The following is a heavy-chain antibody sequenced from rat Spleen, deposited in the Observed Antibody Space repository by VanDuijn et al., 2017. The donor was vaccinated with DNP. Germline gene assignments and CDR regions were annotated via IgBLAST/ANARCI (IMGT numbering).Heavy chain of an antibody. J-gene: IGHJ2*01. CDR3: ATGHFDY. CDR2: ISNTGDHT. Sequence: EVQLVESGGGPVQPGRSLKLSCLASGFIFSNHWMTWIRQAPGKGLEWVASISNTGDHTYYSDSVKGRFTISRDNAKSTLYLQMDSLRSEDTATYYCATGHFDYWGQGVMVTVSS. V-gene: IGHV5-31*01. CDR1: GFIFSNHW.